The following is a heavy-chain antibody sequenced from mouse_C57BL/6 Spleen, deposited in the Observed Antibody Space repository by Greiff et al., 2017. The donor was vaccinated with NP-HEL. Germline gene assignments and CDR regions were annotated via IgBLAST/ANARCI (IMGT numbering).Heavy chain of an antibody. V-gene: IGHV1-26*01. Sequence: EVQLQQSGPELVKPGASVKISCKASGYTFTDYYMNWVKQSHGKSLEWIGDINPNNGGTSYNQKFKGKATLTVDKSSSTAYMELRSLTSEDSAVYYCARGDDYDVDFDYWGQGTTLTVSS. CDR3: ARGDDYDVDFDY. J-gene: IGHJ2*01. CDR1: GYTFTDYY. CDR2: INPNNGGT. D-gene: IGHD2-4*01.